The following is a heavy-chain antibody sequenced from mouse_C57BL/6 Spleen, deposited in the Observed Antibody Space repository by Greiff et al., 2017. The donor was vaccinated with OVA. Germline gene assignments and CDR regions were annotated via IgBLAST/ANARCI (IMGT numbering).Heavy chain of an antibody. CDR1: GYTFTDYE. CDR3: TRKDSSGYVAWFAY. J-gene: IGHJ3*01. D-gene: IGHD3-2*02. V-gene: IGHV1-15*01. Sequence: QVQLKESGAELVRPGASVTLSCKASGYTFTDYEMHWVKQTPVHGLEWIGAIDPETGGTAYNQKFKGKAILTADKSSSTAYMELRSLTSEDSAVYYCTRKDSSGYVAWFAYWGQGTLVTVSA. CDR2: IDPETGGT.